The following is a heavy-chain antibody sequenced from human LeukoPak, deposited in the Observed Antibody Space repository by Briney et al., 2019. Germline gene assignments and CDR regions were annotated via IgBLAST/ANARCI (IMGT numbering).Heavy chain of an antibody. CDR2: IYGGGSV. J-gene: IGHJ4*02. CDR1: GYSISSDYY. CDR3: AKDLAQWLVLGGFDY. Sequence: PSETLSLTCTVSGYSISSDYYWGWIRQPPGKGLEWVSIIYGGGSVFYADSVKGRFTISRDNSKNTLYLQVNSLRAEDTAVYYCAKDLAQWLVLGGFDYWGQGTLVTVSS. V-gene: IGHV3-53*01. D-gene: IGHD6-19*01.